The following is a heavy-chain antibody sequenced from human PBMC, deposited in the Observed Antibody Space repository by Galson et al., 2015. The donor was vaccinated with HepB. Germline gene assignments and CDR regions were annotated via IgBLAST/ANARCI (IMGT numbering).Heavy chain of an antibody. J-gene: IGHJ5*02. CDR3: TTYHNIDIRGFDH. CDR2: IDWTGTT. CDR1: GGSISRYY. Sequence: ETLSLTCTASGGSISRYYWTWIRQPPGKGLEWIGYIDWTGTTTYNPSLKGRVSISTDTSKNQVSLRMTAVTAADTAVYHCTTYHNIDIRGFDHWGQGTLVTVSS. V-gene: IGHV4-59*01. D-gene: IGHD1-1*01.